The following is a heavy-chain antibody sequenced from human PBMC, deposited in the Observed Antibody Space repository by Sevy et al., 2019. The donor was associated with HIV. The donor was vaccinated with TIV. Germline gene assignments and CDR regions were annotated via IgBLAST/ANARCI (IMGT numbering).Heavy chain of an antibody. CDR3: ARYLVRDYDFWSGYPHHNWFDP. CDR1: GGTFSSYA. CDR2: IIPIFGTA. J-gene: IGHJ5*02. D-gene: IGHD3-3*01. V-gene: IGHV1-69*13. Sequence: ASVKVSCKASGGTFSSYAISWVRQAPGQGLEWMGGIIPIFGTANYAKKFQGRVTITADESTSTAYMELSSLRSEDTAVYYCARYLVRDYDFWSGYPHHNWFDPWGQGTLVTVSS.